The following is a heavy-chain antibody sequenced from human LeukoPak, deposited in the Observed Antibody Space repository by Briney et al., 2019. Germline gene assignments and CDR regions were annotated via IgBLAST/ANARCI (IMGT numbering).Heavy chain of an antibody. CDR2: ISYDGSNK. V-gene: IGHV3-30*18. CDR3: AKDGELTGDDY. J-gene: IGHJ4*02. Sequence: PGGSLRLSCAASGFTFSSYGMHWVRQAPGKGLEWVAVISYDGSNKYYADSVKGRFTISRDNSKDTLYLQMNSLRAEDTAVYYCAKDGELTGDDYWGQGTLVTVSS. CDR1: GFTFSSYG. D-gene: IGHD1-20*01.